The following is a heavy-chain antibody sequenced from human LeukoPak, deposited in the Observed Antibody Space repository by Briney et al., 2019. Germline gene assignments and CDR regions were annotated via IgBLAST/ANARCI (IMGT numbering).Heavy chain of an antibody. CDR2: ISGSGGST. D-gene: IGHD3-22*01. CDR3: AKHADGSGRPRAGFDH. CDR1: GFTFNYA. Sequence: GGSLRLSCAASGFTFNYAMTWARHPPGKGRGWVSAISGSGGSTYYADSVKGRFTISKDNSKNTLYLLMSSLRPEDTAVYYCAKHADGSGRPRAGFDHWGQGTLVTVSS. J-gene: IGHJ4*02. V-gene: IGHV3-23*01.